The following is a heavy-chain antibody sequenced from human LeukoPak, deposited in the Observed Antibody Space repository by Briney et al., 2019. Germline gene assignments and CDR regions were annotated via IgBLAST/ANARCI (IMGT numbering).Heavy chain of an antibody. Sequence: GGSLRLSCAASGFTFSSYAMHWVRQAPGKGLEWVAVISYDGSNKYYADSVKGRFTISRDNSKNTLYLQMNSLRAEDTAVYYCARDQCSSTSCYYYYGMDVWGQGTTVTVSS. D-gene: IGHD2-2*01. CDR3: ARDQCSSTSCYYYYGMDV. V-gene: IGHV3-30*04. J-gene: IGHJ6*02. CDR2: ISYDGSNK. CDR1: GFTFSSYA.